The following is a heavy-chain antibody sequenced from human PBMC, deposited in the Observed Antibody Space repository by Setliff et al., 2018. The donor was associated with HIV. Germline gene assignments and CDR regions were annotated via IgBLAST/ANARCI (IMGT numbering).Heavy chain of an antibody. V-gene: IGHV4-61*02. D-gene: IGHD2-2*01. CDR3: ARLAIPAATTDY. CDR1: GGSISSGGYY. Sequence: PSETLSLTCTVSGGSISSGGYYWSWIRQPAGKGLEWIGRISASGTTNYNPSLKGRVTISVDTSKNQFSLKLNSVTAADTAVYYCARLAIPAATTDYWGQGTLVTVSS. J-gene: IGHJ4*02. CDR2: ISASGTT.